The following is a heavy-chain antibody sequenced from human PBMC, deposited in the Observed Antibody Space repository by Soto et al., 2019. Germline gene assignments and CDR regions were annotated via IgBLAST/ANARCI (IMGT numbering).Heavy chain of an antibody. CDR2: ISWNSGSI. CDR3: AKDPGSAAFDY. D-gene: IGHD2-15*01. J-gene: IGHJ4*02. CDR1: GFTFDDYA. Sequence: PGGSLRLSCAAPGFTFDDYAMXWVRQAPGKGLEWVSGISWNSGSIGYADSVKGRFTIPRDNAKNSLYLQMNSLRAEDTALYYCAKDPGSAAFDYWGQGTPVTVSS. V-gene: IGHV3-9*01.